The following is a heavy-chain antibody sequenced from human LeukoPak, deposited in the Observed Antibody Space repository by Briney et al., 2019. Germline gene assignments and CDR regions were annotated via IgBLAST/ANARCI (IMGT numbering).Heavy chain of an antibody. CDR3: ARECREDGVCYHY. D-gene: IGHD2-8*01. Sequence: GGSLRLSCAASGFTLSNYWMHWVRQAPGKGLVWVSRINNDGSSRTYADSVEGRFTISRDNAKNTLYLQMNSLRAEDTAVYYCARECREDGVCYHYWGQGTLVTVSS. CDR2: INNDGSSR. J-gene: IGHJ4*02. CDR1: GFTLSNYW. V-gene: IGHV3-74*01.